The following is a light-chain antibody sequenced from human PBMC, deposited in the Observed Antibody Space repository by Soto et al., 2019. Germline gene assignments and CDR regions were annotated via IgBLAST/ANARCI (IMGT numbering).Light chain of an antibody. Sequence: QSALTQPASVSGSPGQSITISCSGTTSDVGGYNLVSWYQQHTAKAPKLLIYEGTQRPSGVSSRFSGSKSGNPASLTISGLQAEDEADYYCCSYASSSSYVFGTGTKLTVL. CDR2: EGT. V-gene: IGLV2-23*01. CDR3: CSYASSSSYV. J-gene: IGLJ1*01. CDR1: TSDVGGYNL.